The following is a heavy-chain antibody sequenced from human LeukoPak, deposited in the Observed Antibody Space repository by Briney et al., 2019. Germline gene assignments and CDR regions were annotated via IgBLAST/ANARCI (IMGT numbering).Heavy chain of an antibody. V-gene: IGHV1-2*02. CDR2: INPNTGGT. CDR1: GYTFTGFY. D-gene: IGHD6-6*01. CDR3: ASYPRYSSSPPFDY. Sequence: ASVKVSCKASGYTFTGFYMHWVRQAPGQGLEWMGWINPNTGGTNYAQKFQGRVTMTRDTPISTAYMELSGLTSDDTAIYYCASYPRYSSSPPFDYWGQGTLVTVSS. J-gene: IGHJ4*02.